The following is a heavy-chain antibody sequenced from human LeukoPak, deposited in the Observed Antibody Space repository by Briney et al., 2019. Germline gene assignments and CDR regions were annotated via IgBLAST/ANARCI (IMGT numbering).Heavy chain of an antibody. CDR1: GGSISSSSYY. CDR2: IYYSGST. J-gene: IGHJ4*02. Sequence: SETLSLTCIVSGGSISSSSYYWGWIRQPPGKGLEWIGSIYYSGSTYYNPSLKSRVTISVDTSKNQFSLKLSSVTAADTAVYYCARSLGATTFPYFDYWGQGTLVTVSS. CDR3: ARSLGATTFPYFDY. D-gene: IGHD1-26*01. V-gene: IGHV4-39*01.